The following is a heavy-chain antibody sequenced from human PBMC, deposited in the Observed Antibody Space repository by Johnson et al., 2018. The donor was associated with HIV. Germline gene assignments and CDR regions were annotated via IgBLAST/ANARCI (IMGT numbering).Heavy chain of an antibody. CDR3: AKGSRGSYLYDAFDI. V-gene: IGHV3-20*04. CDR2: INWNGGST. D-gene: IGHD1-26*01. J-gene: IGHJ3*02. Sequence: VQLVESGGGVVRPGGSLRLSCAASGFTFDDYGMSWVRQAPGKGLEWVSRINWNGGSTDYSDSVKGRFTISRDNAKNSLYLQMNSLRAEDTAVYYCAKGSRGSYLYDAFDIWGQGTMVTVSS. CDR1: GFTFDDYG.